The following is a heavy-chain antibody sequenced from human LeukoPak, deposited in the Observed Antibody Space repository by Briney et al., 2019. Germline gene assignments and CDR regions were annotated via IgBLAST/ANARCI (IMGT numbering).Heavy chain of an antibody. Sequence: ASVKVSCKASGYTFTSYYMHWVRQAPGQGLEWMGIINPSGGSTSYAQKFQGRVTMTRDTSTSTVYMELSSLRSEDTAVYYCARDLFPRSSAMVPYFDYWGQGTLVTVSS. J-gene: IGHJ4*02. V-gene: IGHV1-46*01. CDR1: GYTFTSYY. D-gene: IGHD5-18*01. CDR3: ARDLFPRSSAMVPYFDY. CDR2: INPSGGST.